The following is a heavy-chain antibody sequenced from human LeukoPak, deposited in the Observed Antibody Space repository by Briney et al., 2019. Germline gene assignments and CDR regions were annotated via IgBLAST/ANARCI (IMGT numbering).Heavy chain of an antibody. V-gene: IGHV4-38-2*01. CDR1: GYSISSGYY. CDR3: ARHGMIVVVIPFDY. Sequence: PSETLSLTCAVSGYSISSGYYWGWIRQPPGKGLEWIGSIYHSGSTYYNPSLKSRVTISVDTSKNQLSLKLSSVTAADTAVYYCARHGMIVVVIPFDYWGQGTLVTVSS. D-gene: IGHD3-22*01. J-gene: IGHJ4*02. CDR2: IYHSGST.